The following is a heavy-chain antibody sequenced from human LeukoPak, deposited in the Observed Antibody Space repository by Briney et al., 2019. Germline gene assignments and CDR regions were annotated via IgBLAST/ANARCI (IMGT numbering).Heavy chain of an antibody. CDR3: ARVLPRKSYYGMDV. D-gene: IGHD1-14*01. V-gene: IGHV4-59*01. J-gene: IGHJ6*02. CDR2: IYYSGST. CDR1: GGSISSYY. Sequence: PSETLSLTCTVSGGSISSYYWSWIRQPPGKGLEWMGYIYYSGSTNYNPSLKSRVTISVDTSKNQFSLKLSSVTAADTAVYYCARVLPRKSYYGMDVWGQGTTVTVSS.